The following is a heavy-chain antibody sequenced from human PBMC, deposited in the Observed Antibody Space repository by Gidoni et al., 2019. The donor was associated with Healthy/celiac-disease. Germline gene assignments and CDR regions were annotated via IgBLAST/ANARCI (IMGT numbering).Heavy chain of an antibody. CDR1: RFTLSTYS. J-gene: IGHJ4*02. D-gene: IGHD1-26*01. CDR2: ISSSSSYI. Sequence: EVQLLESGGGRVKPGGSLRLSWTASRFTLSTYSMNWVRQAPGKGLDWVSSISSSSSYIYYADSVKGRFTISRDNAKNSLYLQMNSLRAEDTAVYYCARDREVGVPGFLGYWGQGTLVTVSS. CDR3: ARDREVGVPGFLGY. V-gene: IGHV3-21*01.